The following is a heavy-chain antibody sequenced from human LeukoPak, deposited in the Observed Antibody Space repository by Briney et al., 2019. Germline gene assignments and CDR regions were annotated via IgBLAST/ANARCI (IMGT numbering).Heavy chain of an antibody. V-gene: IGHV1-69*04. CDR1: GGTFSRYA. CDR2: IIPIFGIA. Sequence: SVKVSCKASGGTFSRYAISWVRQAPGQGLEWMGRIIPIFGIANYAQKFQGRVTITADKSTSTAYMELSSLRSEDTAVYYCARAIDSSSSHFFDYWGHGTLVTVSS. D-gene: IGHD6-6*01. J-gene: IGHJ4*01. CDR3: ARAIDSSSSHFFDY.